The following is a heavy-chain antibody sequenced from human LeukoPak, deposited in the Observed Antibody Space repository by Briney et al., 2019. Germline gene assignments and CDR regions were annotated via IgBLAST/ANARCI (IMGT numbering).Heavy chain of an antibody. CDR2: IYYSGST. Sequence: PSETLSLTCTVSGGSISSSSYYWGWIRQPPGKGLEWIGSIYYSGSTYYNPSLKSRVTISVDTSKNQFSLKLSSVTAADTAVYYCARDSPAAAIPGGYDYWGQGTLVTVSS. D-gene: IGHD2-2*02. V-gene: IGHV4-39*07. J-gene: IGHJ4*02. CDR1: GGSISSSSYY. CDR3: ARDSPAAAIPGGYDY.